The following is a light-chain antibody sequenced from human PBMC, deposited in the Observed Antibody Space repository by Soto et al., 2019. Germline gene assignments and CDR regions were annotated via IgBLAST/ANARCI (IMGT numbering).Light chain of an antibody. Sequence: GERVTITCRASQSINAWLAWYQQKPGKAPKLLIYDVSTLASGVPSRFSGSASGTEFTLTISNLESDDFASYYCQQYHRYSTFGQGTKV. V-gene: IGKV1-5*01. CDR3: QQYHRYST. CDR2: DVS. J-gene: IGKJ1*01. CDR1: QSINAW.